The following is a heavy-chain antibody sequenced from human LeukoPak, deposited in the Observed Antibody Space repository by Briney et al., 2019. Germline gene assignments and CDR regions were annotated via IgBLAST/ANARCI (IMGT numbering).Heavy chain of an antibody. CDR3: ARCSGGSSNYYYYYMDV. CDR1: GGSISSGGYY. J-gene: IGHJ6*03. D-gene: IGHD2-15*01. CDR2: IYYSGST. V-gene: IGHV4-31*03. Sequence: PSETLSLTCTVSGGSISSGGYYWSWIRQHPGKGLEWIGYIYYSGSTYYNPSLKSRVTISVGTSKNQFSLKLSSVTAADTAVYYCARCSGGSSNYYYYYMDVWGKGTTVTVSS.